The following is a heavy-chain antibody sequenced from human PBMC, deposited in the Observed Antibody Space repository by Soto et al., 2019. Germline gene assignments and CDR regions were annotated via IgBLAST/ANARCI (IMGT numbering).Heavy chain of an antibody. J-gene: IGHJ4*02. Sequence: QVQLQESGPGLVKPSETLSLTCTVSGDSVTNNNNFWSWIRQPPGKGLEWIGYIYHNGRSTNNPSLVSRLTILLDTSPNRFSLKLSSVTAADTAVYFCASVDASGTFSCHDYWGQGTLVTVSS. D-gene: IGHD3-10*01. V-gene: IGHV4-61*01. CDR3: ASVDASGTFSCHDY. CDR1: GDSVTNNNNF. CDR2: IYHNGRS.